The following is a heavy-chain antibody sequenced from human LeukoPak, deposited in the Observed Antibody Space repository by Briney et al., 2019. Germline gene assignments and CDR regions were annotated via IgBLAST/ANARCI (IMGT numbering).Heavy chain of an antibody. CDR3: AKDNYGGVYAS. CDR1: GFIFRNFG. V-gene: IGHV3-23*01. Sequence: GGSLRLSCAASGFIFRNFGMSWIRQAPGKGLEWVSHISDVVAHTWYADSVKGRFIISRDNSNNRVFLPMNSLRPEDTALYYCAKDNYGGVYASWGQGTLVTVSS. J-gene: IGHJ5*02. CDR2: ISDVVAHT. D-gene: IGHD3-16*01.